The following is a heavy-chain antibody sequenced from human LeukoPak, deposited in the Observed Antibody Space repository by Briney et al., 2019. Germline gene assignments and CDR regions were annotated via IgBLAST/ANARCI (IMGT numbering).Heavy chain of an antibody. CDR3: AKRGYSYGDFDY. Sequence: ASVKVSCRASGYTFTSYDINWVRQAAGQGLEWMGWMNPNSGDTGYAQKFQGRVTMTRNTSISTAYMELSSLRSEDTAVYYCAKRGYSYGDFDYWGQGTLVTVSS. D-gene: IGHD5-18*01. CDR1: GYTFTSYD. J-gene: IGHJ4*02. V-gene: IGHV1-8*01. CDR2: MNPNSGDT.